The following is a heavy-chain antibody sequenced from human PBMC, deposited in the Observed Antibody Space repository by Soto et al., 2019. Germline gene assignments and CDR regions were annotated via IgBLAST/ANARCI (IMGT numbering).Heavy chain of an antibody. CDR3: ARYRSDYYYYGMDV. CDR1: GGSISSSSYY. J-gene: IGHJ6*02. V-gene: IGHV4-39*01. Sequence: PSETLSLTCTVSGGSISSSSYYWGWIRQPPGRGLEWIGSIYYSGSTYYNPSLKSRVTISVDTSKNQFSLKLSSVTAADTAVYYCARYRSDYYYYGMDVWGQGTTVTSP. D-gene: IGHD4-4*01. CDR2: IYYSGST.